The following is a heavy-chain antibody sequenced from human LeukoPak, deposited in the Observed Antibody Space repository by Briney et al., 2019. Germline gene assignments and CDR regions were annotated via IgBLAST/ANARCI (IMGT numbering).Heavy chain of an antibody. CDR2: INHSGST. J-gene: IGHJ4*02. CDR3: ARGRRAAAGPGDY. V-gene: IGHV4-39*07. D-gene: IGHD6-13*01. CDR1: GGSISSGGYY. Sequence: SETLSLTCTVSGGSISSGGYYWSWIRQPPGKGLEWIGEINHSGSTNYNPSLKSRVTISVDTSKNQFSLKLSSVTAADTAVYYCARGRRAAAGPGDYWGQGTLVTVSS.